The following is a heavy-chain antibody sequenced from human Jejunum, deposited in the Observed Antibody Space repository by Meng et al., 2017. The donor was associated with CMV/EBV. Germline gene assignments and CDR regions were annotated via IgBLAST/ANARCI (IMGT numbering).Heavy chain of an antibody. J-gene: IGHJ4*02. V-gene: IGHV4-31*03. D-gene: IGHD7-27*01. CDR3: TRELGREY. CDR1: GVSITSGGYY. CDR2: MYHSGRA. Sequence: LSLTCTVSGVSITSGGYYWTWIRQFPGKGLEWIGYMYHSGRALYNPSLKSRLSILVDASKNQFSLKLTSVTAADTAIYYCTRELGREYWGQGTLVTVSS.